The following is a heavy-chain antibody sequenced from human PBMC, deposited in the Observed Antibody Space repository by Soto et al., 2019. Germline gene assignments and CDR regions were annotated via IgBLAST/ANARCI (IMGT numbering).Heavy chain of an antibody. J-gene: IGHJ6*02. D-gene: IGHD3-16*01. CDR2: IYPGDSDT. V-gene: IGHV5-51*01. CDR1: GYSFTSYL. Sequence: XEPMKICRKGAGYSFTSYLLGWVRQMPGKGLEWMGIIYPGDSDTRYSPSFQGQVTISADKSISTAYLQWSSLKASDTAMYYCARHLQGGSSYYYGMDVWGQGTTVTVPS. CDR3: ARHLQGGSSYYYGMDV.